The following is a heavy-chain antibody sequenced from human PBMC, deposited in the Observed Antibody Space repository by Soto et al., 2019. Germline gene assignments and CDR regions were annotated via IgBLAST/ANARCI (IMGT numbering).Heavy chain of an antibody. V-gene: IGHV1-69*06. CDR3: ARDGRSGYYYWFDP. CDR2: IIPIFGTA. CDR1: GGTFSSYA. J-gene: IGHJ5*02. Sequence: GASVKVSCKASGGTFSSYAISWVRQAPGQGLEWMGGIIPIFGTANYAQKFQGRVTITADKSTSTAYMELSSLRSEDTAVYYYARDGRSGYYYWFDPWGQGTLVTVSS. D-gene: IGHD3-22*01.